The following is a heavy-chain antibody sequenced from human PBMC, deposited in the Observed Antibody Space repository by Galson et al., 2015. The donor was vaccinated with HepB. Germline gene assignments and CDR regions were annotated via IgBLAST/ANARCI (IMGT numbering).Heavy chain of an antibody. Sequence: SLRLSCAASGFTFSSYWMSWVRQAPGKGLEWVANIKQDGSEKYYVDSVKGRFTISRDNAKNSLYLQMNSLRAEDTAVYYCARESYSSGWILDYWGQGTLVTVSS. D-gene: IGHD6-19*01. CDR1: GFTFSSYW. CDR3: ARESYSSGWILDY. CDR2: IKQDGSEK. J-gene: IGHJ4*02. V-gene: IGHV3-7*01.